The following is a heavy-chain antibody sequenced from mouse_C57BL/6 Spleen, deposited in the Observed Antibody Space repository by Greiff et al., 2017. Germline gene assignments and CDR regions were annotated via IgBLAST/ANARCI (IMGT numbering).Heavy chain of an antibody. J-gene: IGHJ4*01. Sequence: QVQLKQSGPELVKPGASVKISCKASGYAFSSSWMNWVKQRPGKGLEWIGRIYPGDGDTNYNGKFKGKATLTADTSSRTAYMQLSSLTSENSAVYLYSSYSIITTVVATDYYAMDYWGQGTSVTVSS. CDR3: SSYSIITTVVATDYYAMDY. CDR2: IYPGDGDT. D-gene: IGHD1-1*01. V-gene: IGHV1-82*01. CDR1: GYAFSSSW.